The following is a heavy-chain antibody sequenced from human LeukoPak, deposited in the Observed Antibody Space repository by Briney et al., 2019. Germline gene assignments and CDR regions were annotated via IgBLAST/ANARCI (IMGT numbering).Heavy chain of an antibody. J-gene: IGHJ4*02. Sequence: GGSLRLSCAASGFTFSSYAMHWVRQAPGKGLEWVAVISYDGSNKYYADSVKGRFTISRDNSKNTLYLQMNSLRAEDTAVYYCARIHDSSGSSRLDYWGQGTLVTVSS. D-gene: IGHD1-26*01. V-gene: IGHV3-30*04. CDR1: GFTFSSYA. CDR2: ISYDGSNK. CDR3: ARIHDSSGSSRLDY.